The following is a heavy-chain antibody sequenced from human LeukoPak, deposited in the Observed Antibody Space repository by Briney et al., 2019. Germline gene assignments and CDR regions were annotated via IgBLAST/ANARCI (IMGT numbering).Heavy chain of an antibody. CDR3: ARVKGGFDP. J-gene: IGHJ5*02. CDR2: IYYSGST. D-gene: IGHD3-16*01. Sequence: SEPLSLTCTVSGYSISCGYYWGWIRQPPGKGLGWIGSIYYSGSTYHNPSPKRRVTISVDTTKTQCSLKPPAVTAADTAVCYSARVKGGFDPWGQGTLVTVSS. V-gene: IGHV4-38-2*02. CDR1: GYSISCGYY.